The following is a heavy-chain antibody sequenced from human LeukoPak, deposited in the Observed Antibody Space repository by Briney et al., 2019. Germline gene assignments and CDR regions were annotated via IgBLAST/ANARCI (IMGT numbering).Heavy chain of an antibody. J-gene: IGHJ5*02. CDR1: GYTFTSYD. CDR3: ARVIVVVPGAKVWFDP. CDR2: VNPISGNT. V-gene: IGHV1-8*03. D-gene: IGHD2-2*01. Sequence: ASVKVSCKASGYTFTSYDINWGRRAAGQGLEWMGWVNPISGNTGYAQKFQGRLTTTRNTSISTAYMDLSSPRSEDTAVYYCARVIVVVPGAKVWFDPWGQGTLVTVSS.